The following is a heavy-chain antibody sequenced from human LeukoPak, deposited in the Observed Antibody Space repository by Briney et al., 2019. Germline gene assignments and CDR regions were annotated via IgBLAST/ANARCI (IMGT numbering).Heavy chain of an antibody. CDR2: IYYSGST. V-gene: IGHV4-30-4*08. J-gene: IGHJ4*02. CDR1: GGSISSGDYY. CDR3: ARVGILTGYYWDY. D-gene: IGHD3-9*01. Sequence: SETLSLTCTVSGGSISSGDYYWSWIRQPPGKGLEWIGYIYYSGSTYYNPSLKSRVTISVDTSKNQFSLKLSSVTAADTAVYYCARVGILTGYYWDYWGQGTLVTVSS.